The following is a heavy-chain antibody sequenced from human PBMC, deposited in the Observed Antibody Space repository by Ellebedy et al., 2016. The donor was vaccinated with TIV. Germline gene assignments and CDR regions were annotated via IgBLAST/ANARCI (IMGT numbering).Heavy chain of an antibody. D-gene: IGHD5-18*01. CDR2: LSSSSNYI. V-gene: IGHV3-21*01. CDR3: ARSGYTYGTDAFDI. Sequence: GGSLRLSCAASGFTFSFYNMNWVRQTPGKGLEWVSSLSSSSNYIYYAYSVKGRFTISRDNAKNSLYLQMNSLRAEDTAIYYCARSGYTYGTDAFDIWGQGTMVTVSS. J-gene: IGHJ3*02. CDR1: GFTFSFYN.